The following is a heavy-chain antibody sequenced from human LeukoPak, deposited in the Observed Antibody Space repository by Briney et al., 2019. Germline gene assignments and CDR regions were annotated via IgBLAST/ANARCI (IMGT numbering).Heavy chain of an antibody. V-gene: IGHV3-15*05. D-gene: IGHD5-12*01. CDR3: TTYPRWLRKIGGY. CDR1: GFTFSTFA. CDR2: IKSKTDGGTT. Sequence: GGSLRLSCPATGFTFSTFAMIWVRQAPGKGLEWVGRIKSKTDGGTTDYAAPVKGRFTISRDDSKNTLYLQMNSLKTEDTAVYYCTTYPRWLRKIGGYWGQGTLVTVSS. J-gene: IGHJ4*02.